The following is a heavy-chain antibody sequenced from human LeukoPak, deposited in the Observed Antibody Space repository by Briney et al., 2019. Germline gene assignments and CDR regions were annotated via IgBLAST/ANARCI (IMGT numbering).Heavy chain of an antibody. CDR1: GYTFPSYF. CDR3: ARDRWVMIEDLTGTDDLNWFDP. Sequence: GASVKVSCKASGYTFPSYFMHWVRQAPGQGLEWMGIINPTGGSTTYAQKFQGRVTMTRDTSTSTAYMELRSLRSDDTAVYYCARDRWVMIEDLTGTDDLNWFDPWGQGTLVTVSS. V-gene: IGHV1-46*01. CDR2: INPTGGST. J-gene: IGHJ5*02. D-gene: IGHD1-14*01.